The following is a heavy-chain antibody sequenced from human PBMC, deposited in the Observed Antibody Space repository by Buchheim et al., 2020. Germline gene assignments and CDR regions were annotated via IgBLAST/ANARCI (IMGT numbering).Heavy chain of an antibody. CDR1: GFTLSSYW. J-gene: IGHJ4*02. V-gene: IGHV3-74*01. Sequence: EVQLVESGGGLVQPGGSLRLSCAASGFTLSSYWMHWVRQVPGKGLVWVSRINSDGSTTSYADSVKGRFTVSRDNAKNTLHLQMNSLRVEDTAVYYCTRNAYGGSHWDWGQGTL. D-gene: IGHD2-21*01. CDR3: TRNAYGGSHWD. CDR2: INSDGSTT.